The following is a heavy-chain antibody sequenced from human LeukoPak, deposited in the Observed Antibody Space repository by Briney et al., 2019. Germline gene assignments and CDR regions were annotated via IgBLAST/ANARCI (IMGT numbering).Heavy chain of an antibody. J-gene: IGHJ4*02. Sequence: NPGGSLRLSCAASGFTFSDYYMSWIRQAPGKGLEWVSYISSSGSTIYYADSVKGRFTISRDNAKNTLYLQMNNLRAEDTAMYYCARDQRVTGRPDIDYWGQGTLVIVSS. D-gene: IGHD6-6*01. CDR3: ARDQRVTGRPDIDY. V-gene: IGHV3-11*04. CDR1: GFTFSDYY. CDR2: ISSSGSTI.